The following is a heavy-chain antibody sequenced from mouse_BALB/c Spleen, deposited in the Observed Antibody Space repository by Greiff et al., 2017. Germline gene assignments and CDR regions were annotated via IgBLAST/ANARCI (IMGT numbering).Heavy chain of an antibody. J-gene: IGHJ4*01. D-gene: IGHD2-1*01. V-gene: IGHV2-9*02. CDR3: ASYGNYLYYAMDY. CDR2: IWAGGST. CDR1: GFSLTSYG. Sequence: VKLMESGPGLVAPSQSLSITCTVSGFSLTSYGVHWVRQPPGKGLEWLGVIWAGGSTNYNSALMSRLSISKDNSKGQVFLKMNSLQTDDTAMYYCASYGNYLYYAMDYWGQGTSVTVSS.